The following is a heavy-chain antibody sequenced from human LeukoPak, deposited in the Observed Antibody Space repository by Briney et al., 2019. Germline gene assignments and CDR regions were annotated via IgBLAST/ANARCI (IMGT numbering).Heavy chain of an antibody. D-gene: IGHD3-10*01. Sequence: GGSLRLSCAASGFTFSKYAMNWVRQAPGKGLEWVSTISGSGGGTYYADSVKGRFTISRDNSKNTLYLQMNSPRAEDTAVYYCANFEYYYGSGSYSWFDPWGQGTLVTVSS. V-gene: IGHV3-23*01. J-gene: IGHJ5*02. CDR3: ANFEYYYGSGSYSWFDP. CDR2: ISGSGGGT. CDR1: GFTFSKYA.